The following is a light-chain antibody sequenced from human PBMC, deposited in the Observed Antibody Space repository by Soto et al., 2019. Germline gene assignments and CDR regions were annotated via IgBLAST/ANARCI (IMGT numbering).Light chain of an antibody. CDR2: EAR. Sequence: VLTQHPSVSGSPGQSVTISCTGTSTDFVSYNRVSWYQQPPGTAPKLIIYEARKRPSGVPDRFSGSKSGNTASLTISGLQAADEADYYCSLYTSENTYVFGTGTKVTVL. CDR1: STDFVSYNR. J-gene: IGLJ1*01. CDR3: SLYTSENTYV. V-gene: IGLV2-18*01.